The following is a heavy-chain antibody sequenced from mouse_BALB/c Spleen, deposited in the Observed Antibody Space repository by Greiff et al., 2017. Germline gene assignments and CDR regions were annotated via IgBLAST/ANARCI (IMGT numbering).Heavy chain of an antibody. J-gene: IGHJ1*01. CDR1: GFTFSSFG. Sequence: EVMLVESGGGLVQPGGSRKLSCAASGFTFSSFGMHWVRQAPEKGLEWVAYISSGSSTIYYADTVKGRFTISRDNPKNTLFLQMTSLRSEDTAMYYCARFGGYFDVWGAGTTVTVSS. V-gene: IGHV5-17*02. CDR2: ISSGSSTI. CDR3: ARFGGYFDV.